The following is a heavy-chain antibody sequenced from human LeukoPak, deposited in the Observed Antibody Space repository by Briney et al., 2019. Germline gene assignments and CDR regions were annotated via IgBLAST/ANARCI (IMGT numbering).Heavy chain of an antibody. Sequence: ASVKVSCKAPGGTFSSYAISWVRQAPGQGLEWMGGIIPIFGTANYAQKFQGRVTITTDESTSTAYMELSSLRSEDTAVYYCARGGGTTLPGGFDPWGQGTLVTVSS. D-gene: IGHD1-7*01. CDR3: ARGGGTTLPGGFDP. CDR2: IIPIFGTA. V-gene: IGHV1-69*05. J-gene: IGHJ5*02. CDR1: GGTFSSYA.